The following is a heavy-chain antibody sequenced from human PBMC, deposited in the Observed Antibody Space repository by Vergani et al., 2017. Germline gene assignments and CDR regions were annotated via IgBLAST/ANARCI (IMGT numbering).Heavy chain of an antibody. J-gene: IGHJ2*01. CDR2: IHNRGKT. CDR3: ARSQGDYGYFVL. D-gene: IGHD4-17*01. CDR1: GYSIGSGFY. Sequence: QVRLEESGPGLVKPSETLSLTCSVSGYSIGSGFYWAWIRQSPGEGLQWLTSIHNRGKTYHNPSLKSRVSVSLDTSENRFSLNLPSVTATDTAVYYCARSQGDYGYFVLWGPGSLVTDPS. V-gene: IGHV4-38-2*01.